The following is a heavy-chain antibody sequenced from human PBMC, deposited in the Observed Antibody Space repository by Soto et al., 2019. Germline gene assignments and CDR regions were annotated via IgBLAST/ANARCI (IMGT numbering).Heavy chain of an antibody. Sequence: SLRLSCAASGFTFSSYGMHWVRQAPGKGLEWVAVIWYDGSNKYYADSVKGRFTISRDNSKNTLYLQMNSLRAEDTAVYYCARGARGDILTGYYNNYWGQGTLVTVSS. CDR1: GFTFSSYG. CDR2: IWYDGSNK. V-gene: IGHV3-33*01. CDR3: ARGARGDILTGYYNNY. D-gene: IGHD3-9*01. J-gene: IGHJ4*02.